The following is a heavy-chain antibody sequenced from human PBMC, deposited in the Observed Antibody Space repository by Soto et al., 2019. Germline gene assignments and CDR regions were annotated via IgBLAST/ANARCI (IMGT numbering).Heavy chain of an antibody. CDR3: ARASQLFDAFDI. D-gene: IGHD6-13*01. V-gene: IGHV3-21*01. CDR2: ISSSSSYI. Sequence: EVQLVESGGGLVKPGGSLRLSCAASGFTFSSYSMNWVRQAPGKGLEWVSSISSSSSYIYYADSVKGRFTISRDNAKNSLYLQMNRLRAEDTAVYYCARASQLFDAFDIWGQGTMVTVSS. J-gene: IGHJ3*02. CDR1: GFTFSSYS.